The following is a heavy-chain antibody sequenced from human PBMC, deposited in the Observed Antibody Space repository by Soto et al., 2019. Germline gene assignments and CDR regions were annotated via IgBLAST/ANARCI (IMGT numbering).Heavy chain of an antibody. CDR2: VDHTGVT. CDR3: ARGINTYFYDNDRYSGRYFDF. V-gene: IGHV4-34*01. CDR1: GESFNGFY. Sequence: QVHLQQWGAGLLKPSQTLSLTYAVSGESFNGFYWTWIRQAPGKGLEWIGGVDHTGVTNYNPSLKSRVTISVDTYKNQFSLKLPSVTAADTAVYYCARGINTYFYDNDRYSGRYFDFWGQGTLVSVSS. D-gene: IGHD3-22*01. J-gene: IGHJ4*02.